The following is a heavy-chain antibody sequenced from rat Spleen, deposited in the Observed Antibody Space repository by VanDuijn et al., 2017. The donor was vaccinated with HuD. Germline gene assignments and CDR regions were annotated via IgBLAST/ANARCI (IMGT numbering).Heavy chain of an antibody. V-gene: IGHV5S13*01. D-gene: IGHD4-3*01. Sequence: EVQLVESGGGLVQPGRSLKLSCAASGFTYSNYVMAWVRQAPTKGLEWVASISTGGGNTYYRDSVKGRFTISRDNAKNTLYLQMDSLRSEDTATYYCAKAHNSGYYYVMDAWGQGASVTVSS. CDR3: AKAHNSGYYYVMDA. CDR2: ISTGGGNT. CDR1: GFTYSNYV. J-gene: IGHJ4*01.